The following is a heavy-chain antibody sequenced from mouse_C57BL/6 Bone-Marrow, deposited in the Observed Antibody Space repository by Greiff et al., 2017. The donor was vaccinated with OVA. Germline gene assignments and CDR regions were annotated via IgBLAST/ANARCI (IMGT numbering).Heavy chain of an antibody. CDR3: ASRDGNYPYAFDY. CDR2: INPSNGGT. CDR1: GYTFTSYW. V-gene: IGHV1-53*01. Sequence: QVQLQQPGTELVKPGASVKLSCKASGYTFTSYWMHWVKQRPGQGLEWIGNINPSNGGTNYNEKFKSKATLTVDTSSSTAYMQLSSLTSEDSAVYDGASRDGNYPYAFDYWGQGTTLTVSS. D-gene: IGHD2-1*01. J-gene: IGHJ2*01.